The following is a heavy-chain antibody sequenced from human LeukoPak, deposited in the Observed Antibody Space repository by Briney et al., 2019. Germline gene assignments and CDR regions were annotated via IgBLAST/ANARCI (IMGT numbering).Heavy chain of an antibody. J-gene: IGHJ4*02. CDR1: GGTFSSYA. Sequence: ASVKVSCKASGGTFSSYAISWVRQAPGQGLEWMGWISAYNGNTNYAQKLQGRVTMTTDTSTSTAYMELRSLRSDDTAVYYCARDEGSGWYCYWGQGTLVTVSS. CDR2: ISAYNGNT. CDR3: ARDEGSGWYCY. D-gene: IGHD6-19*01. V-gene: IGHV1-18*01.